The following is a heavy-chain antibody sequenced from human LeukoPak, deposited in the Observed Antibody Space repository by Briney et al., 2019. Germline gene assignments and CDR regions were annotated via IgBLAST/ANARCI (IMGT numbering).Heavy chain of an antibody. CDR2: INPSGGST. CDR1: GGTFSSYA. Sequence: ASVKVSCKASGGTFSSYAISWVRQAPGQGLEWMGIINPSGGSTTNAQKFQGRVTMTRDTSTVYMELSSLRSEDTAVYYCAREGVAATGLDYWGQGTLVTVSS. D-gene: IGHD6-13*01. J-gene: IGHJ4*02. CDR3: AREGVAATGLDY. V-gene: IGHV1-46*01.